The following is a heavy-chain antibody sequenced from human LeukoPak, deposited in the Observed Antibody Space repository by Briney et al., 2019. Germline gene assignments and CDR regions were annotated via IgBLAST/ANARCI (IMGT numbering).Heavy chain of an antibody. V-gene: IGHV3-30*18. J-gene: IGHJ5*02. D-gene: IGHD2-15*01. CDR2: ISYDGSNK. Sequence: PGGSLRLSCAASGFTFSSYGMHWVRQAPGKGLEWVAVISYDGSNKYYADSVKGRFTISRDNSKNTLYLQMNSLRAEDTAVYYCAKDPYEMVVVWFDPWGQGTLVTVSS. CDR3: AKDPYEMVVVWFDP. CDR1: GFTFSSYG.